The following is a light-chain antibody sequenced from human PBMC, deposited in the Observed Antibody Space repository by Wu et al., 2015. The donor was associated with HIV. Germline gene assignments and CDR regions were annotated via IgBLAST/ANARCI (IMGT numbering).Light chain of an antibody. CDR2: GAS. CDR3: QQYYTSPT. CDR1: QSVYSSY. V-gene: IGKV3-20*01. Sequence: EIAMTQSPATLSVSPGERATLSCRASQSVYSSYLAWYQQKPGQAPRLLIYGASTRATGIPDRFSGSGSGTDFTLTISRLEPEDFAVYYCQQYYTSPTFGQGTTVEIK. J-gene: IGKJ1*01.